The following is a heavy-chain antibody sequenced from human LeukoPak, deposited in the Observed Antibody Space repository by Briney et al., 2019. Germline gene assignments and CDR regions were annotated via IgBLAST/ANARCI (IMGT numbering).Heavy chain of an antibody. CDR2: INPNSGGT. CDR3: AGEGVDIVVVPAAIQFLGY. D-gene: IGHD2-2*02. CDR1: GYTFTGYY. Sequence: ASVKVSCKASGYTFTGYYMHWVRQAPGQGLEWRGWINPNSGGTNYAQKFQGRVTMTRDTSISTAYMDLSRLRSDDTAVYYCAGEGVDIVVVPAAIQFLGYWGQGTLVTVSS. V-gene: IGHV1-2*02. J-gene: IGHJ4*02.